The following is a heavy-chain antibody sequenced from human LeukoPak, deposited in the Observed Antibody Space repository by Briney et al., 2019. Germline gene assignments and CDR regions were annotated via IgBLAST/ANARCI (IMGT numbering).Heavy chain of an antibody. CDR3: ARVYYDSSGFPDAFDI. CDR2: INTNTGNP. J-gene: IGHJ3*02. D-gene: IGHD3-22*01. Sequence: GASVKVSCKASGYTFTSYAMNWVRQAPGQGLEWMGWINTNTGNPTYAQGFTGRFVFSLDTSVSTAYLQISSLKAEDTAAYYCARVYYDSSGFPDAFDIWGQGTMVTVSS. CDR1: GYTFTSYA. V-gene: IGHV7-4-1*02.